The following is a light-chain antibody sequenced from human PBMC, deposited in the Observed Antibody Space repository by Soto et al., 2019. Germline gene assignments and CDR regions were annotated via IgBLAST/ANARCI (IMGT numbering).Light chain of an antibody. J-gene: IGKJ1*01. Sequence: EIVMTQSPATLSVSPGERATLSCRASQSVSSNLAWYQQKPGRAPRLLIYGASTRATGIPARFSGSGSGTEFTLTISSLQSEDFAVYYCQQYNNWPQTFGQGIKVDIK. CDR1: QSVSSN. CDR3: QQYNNWPQT. CDR2: GAS. V-gene: IGKV3-15*01.